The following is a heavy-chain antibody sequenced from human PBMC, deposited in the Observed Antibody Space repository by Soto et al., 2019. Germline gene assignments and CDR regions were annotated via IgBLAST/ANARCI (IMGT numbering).Heavy chain of an antibody. CDR3: VGGFGQLAIYFDY. CDR2: ISGSGGST. Sequence: GGSLRLSCAASGFTFSSYAMSWVRQAPGKGLEWVSAISGSGGSTYYADSVKGRFTISRDNSKNTLYLQMNSLRAEDTAVYYCVGGFGQLAIYFDYWGQGTLVTVSS. D-gene: IGHD3-3*01. V-gene: IGHV3-23*01. J-gene: IGHJ4*02. CDR1: GFTFSSYA.